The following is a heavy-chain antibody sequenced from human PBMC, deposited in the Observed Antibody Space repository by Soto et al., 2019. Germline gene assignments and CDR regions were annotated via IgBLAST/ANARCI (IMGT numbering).Heavy chain of an antibody. J-gene: IGHJ1*01. CDR1: GYSISSGYY. Sequence: SETLSLTCAVSGYSISSGYYWAWIRQPPGKGLEWIGTIYHSGSTFHNPSLKSRVTISVDTSKNQFSLRLSSVTAADTAVYYCAVGYCSSASCSRESFQHWGQGTLVTVSS. D-gene: IGHD2-2*01. CDR2: IYHSGST. CDR3: AVGYCSSASCSRESFQH. V-gene: IGHV4-38-2*01.